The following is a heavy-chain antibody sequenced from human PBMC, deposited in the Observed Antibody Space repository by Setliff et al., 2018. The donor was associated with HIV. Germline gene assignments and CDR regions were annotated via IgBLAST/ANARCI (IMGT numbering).Heavy chain of an antibody. CDR3: ASSTRKSFDFWTDSRTTYPPYYFDY. J-gene: IGHJ4*02. V-gene: IGHV4-59*12. CDR1: GASINNYY. D-gene: IGHD3-3*01. Sequence: PSETLSLTCTVSGASINNYYWNWIRQHPEKGLEWIGYIYYSGTTTYNPSLRSRVTISLDTSLNQFSLKVNPVTAADTVVYYCASSTRKSFDFWTDSRTTYPPYYFDYWGQGTLVTVSS. CDR2: IYYSGTT.